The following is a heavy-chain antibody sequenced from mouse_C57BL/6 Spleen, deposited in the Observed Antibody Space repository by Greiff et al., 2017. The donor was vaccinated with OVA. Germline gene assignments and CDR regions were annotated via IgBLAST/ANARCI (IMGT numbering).Heavy chain of an antibody. V-gene: IGHV14-4*01. D-gene: IGHD2-2*01. J-gene: IGHJ3*01. Sequence: EVQRVESGAELVRPGASVKLSCTASGFNIKDDYMHWVKQRPEQGLEWIGWIDPENGDTEYASKFQGKATITADTSSNTAYLQLSSLTSEDTAVYYCTPGYGGAWFAYWGQGTLVTVSA. CDR2: IDPENGDT. CDR1: GFNIKDDY. CDR3: TPGYGGAWFAY.